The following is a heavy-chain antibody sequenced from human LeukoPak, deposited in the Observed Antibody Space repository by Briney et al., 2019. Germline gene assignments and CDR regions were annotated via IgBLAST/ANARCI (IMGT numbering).Heavy chain of an antibody. CDR1: GFSFRSCW. Sequence: GGSLRLSCAASGFSFRSCWMHWVRQAPGKELVWVSRINGDGSTTNYADSVRGRFTISRDNAKNTLYLQMNSLRADDSAIYFCASLVGGYYPPVEAFDVWGQGTMVTVSS. CDR2: INGDGSTT. CDR3: ASLVGGYYPPVEAFDV. D-gene: IGHD3-3*01. V-gene: IGHV3-74*01. J-gene: IGHJ3*01.